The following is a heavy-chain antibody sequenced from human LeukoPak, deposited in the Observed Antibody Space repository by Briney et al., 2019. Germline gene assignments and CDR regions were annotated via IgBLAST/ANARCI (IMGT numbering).Heavy chain of an antibody. CDR2: ISSSSSYI. V-gene: IGHV3-21*01. J-gene: IGHJ3*02. Sequence: PGGSLRLSCAASGFTFSSYSMNWVRQAPGKGLEWVSSISSSSSYIYYADSVKGRFTISRDNAKNSLYLQMNSLRAEDTAVYYCARVLRYSSGWDAWGAFDIWGQGTMVTVSS. D-gene: IGHD6-19*01. CDR3: ARVLRYSSGWDAWGAFDI. CDR1: GFTFSSYS.